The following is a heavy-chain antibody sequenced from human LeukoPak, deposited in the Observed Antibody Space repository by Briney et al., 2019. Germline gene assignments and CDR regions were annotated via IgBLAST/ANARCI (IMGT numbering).Heavy chain of an antibody. CDR3: ARRPPRDY. CDR1: GYSISSGYY. Sequence: SETLSLTCTVSGYSISSGYYWGWIRQPPGKGLEWIGSIYHSGSTYYNPSLKSRVTISVDTSKNQFSLKLSSVTAADTAVYYCARRPPRDYWGQGTLVTVSS. J-gene: IGHJ4*02. CDR2: IYHSGST. V-gene: IGHV4-38-2*02.